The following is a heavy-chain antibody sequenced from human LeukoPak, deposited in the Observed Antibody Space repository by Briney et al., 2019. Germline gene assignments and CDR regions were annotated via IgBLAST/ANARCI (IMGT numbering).Heavy chain of an antibody. CDR1: GGSISRYY. V-gene: IGHV4-59*01. Sequence: SETLSLTCIVPGGSISRYYWSWIRQPPGKGLEWIGYIHYSGSTNYNPSLKSRVTISVDTSKKQFSLRLSSVTAADTAVYYCARDSSGRFETDYWGQGTLVTVSS. CDR2: IHYSGST. J-gene: IGHJ4*02. CDR3: ARDSSGRFETDY. D-gene: IGHD3-22*01.